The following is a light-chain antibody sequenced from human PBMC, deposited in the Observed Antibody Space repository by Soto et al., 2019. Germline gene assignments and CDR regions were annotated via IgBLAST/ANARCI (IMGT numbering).Light chain of an antibody. Sequence: DIQMTQSPSSLSASVGDRVTITCRASQSISSYLNWYQQKPGKAPKLLIYAASSLQSGVPSRFSGSGSGTDFTLTISSLQPEDFATYYCQRGNSFPLTFGGGTKV. CDR3: QRGNSFPLT. J-gene: IGKJ4*01. V-gene: IGKV1-39*01. CDR2: AAS. CDR1: QSISSY.